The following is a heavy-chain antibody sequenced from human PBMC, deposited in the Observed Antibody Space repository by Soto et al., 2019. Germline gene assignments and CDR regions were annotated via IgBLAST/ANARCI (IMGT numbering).Heavy chain of an antibody. D-gene: IGHD2-15*01. CDR3: AKDQSSRGQRYFDY. Sequence: PGGSLRLSCAASGFTFSSYAMSWVRQAPGKGLEWVSAISGSGGGTYYADSVKGRFTISRDNSKNTLYLQMNSLRAEDTAVYYCAKDQSSRGQRYFDYWGQGTLVTVSS. V-gene: IGHV3-23*01. CDR1: GFTFSSYA. CDR2: ISGSGGGT. J-gene: IGHJ4*02.